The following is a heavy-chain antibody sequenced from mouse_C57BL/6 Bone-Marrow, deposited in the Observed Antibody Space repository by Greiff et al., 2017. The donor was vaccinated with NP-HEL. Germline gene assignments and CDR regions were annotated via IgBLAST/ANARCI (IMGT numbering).Heavy chain of an antibody. D-gene: IGHD3-1*01. V-gene: IGHV1-54*01. CDR2: INPGSGGT. J-gene: IGHJ2*01. CDR1: GYAFTNYL. CDR3: ARRADFPFDY. Sequence: VKLQESGAELVRPGTSVKVSCKASGYAFTNYLIEWVKQRPGQGLEWIGVINPGSGGTNYNEKFKGKATLTADKSSSTAYMQLSSLTSEDSAVYFCARRADFPFDYWGQGTTLTVSS.